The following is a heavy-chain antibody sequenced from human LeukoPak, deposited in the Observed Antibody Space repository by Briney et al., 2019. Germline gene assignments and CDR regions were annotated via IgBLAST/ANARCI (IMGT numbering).Heavy chain of an antibody. D-gene: IGHD3-3*01. J-gene: IGHJ3*02. V-gene: IGHV4-61*02. CDR3: ARDPNYDFWSGYLSFDI. Sequence: PSQTLSLTCTVSGGSISSGSYYWSWIRQPAGKGVEWIGRIYTSGSTNYNPSLKSRVTISVDTSKNQFSLKLSSVTAADTAVYYCARDPNYDFWSGYLSFDIRGQGTMVTVSS. CDR2: IYTSGST. CDR1: GGSISSGSYY.